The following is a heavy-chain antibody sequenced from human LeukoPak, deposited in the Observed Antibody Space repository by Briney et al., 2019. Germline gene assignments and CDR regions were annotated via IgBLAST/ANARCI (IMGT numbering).Heavy chain of an antibody. CDR3: ARDRAYYSSSSFGYFDY. D-gene: IGHD6-6*01. J-gene: IGHJ4*02. Sequence: SQTLSLPCTVSGDSISRGGDYWSWVRQHAGEGLGWIGYIYYSGSTYYSPSLKSRVTISVDTSKNQCSLKLSSVTAADTAVYCCARDRAYYSSSSFGYFDYWGQGTLVTVSS. CDR2: IYYSGST. V-gene: IGHV4-31*03. CDR1: GDSISRGGDY.